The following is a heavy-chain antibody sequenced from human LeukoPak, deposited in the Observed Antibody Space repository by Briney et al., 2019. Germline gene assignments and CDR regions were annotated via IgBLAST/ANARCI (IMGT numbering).Heavy chain of an antibody. CDR2: INHSGST. CDR1: GGSFSGYY. Sequence: SETLSLTCAVHGGSFSGYYWSWIRQPPGKGLEWIGEINHSGSTNYNPSLKSRVTISVGTSKNQFSLKLSSVTAADTAVYYCARGRSWYGDSYFDYWGQGTLVTVSS. D-gene: IGHD4-17*01. V-gene: IGHV4-34*01. J-gene: IGHJ4*02. CDR3: ARGRSWYGDSYFDY.